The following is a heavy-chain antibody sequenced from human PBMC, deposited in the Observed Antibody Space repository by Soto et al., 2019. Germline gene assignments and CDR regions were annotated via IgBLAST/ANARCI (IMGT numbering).Heavy chain of an antibody. Sequence: SETLSLTYSVSGDYISSYSWSWIRQTPGKGLEWIGYMYYGGRTNYNPSLKSRVTISVDTSKMQVSLKLSSVTAADTAVYFCARGTPSPLIVRSSRGPWFDPWGQGTLVTVSS. D-gene: IGHD2-15*01. CDR1: GDYISSYS. J-gene: IGHJ5*02. CDR3: ARGTPSPLIVRSSRGPWFDP. V-gene: IGHV4-59*08. CDR2: MYYGGRT.